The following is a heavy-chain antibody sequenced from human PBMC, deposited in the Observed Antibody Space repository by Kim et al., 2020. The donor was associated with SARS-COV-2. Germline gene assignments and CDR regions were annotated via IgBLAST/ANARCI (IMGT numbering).Heavy chain of an antibody. V-gene: IGHV4-39*01. J-gene: IGHJ4*02. D-gene: IGHD3-9*01. CDR1: GGSIRSSSYY. Sequence: SETLSLTCTVSGGSIRSSSYYWGWIRQPPGKGLEWIGSIYYSGSTYYNPSLKSRVTISVDTSKNQFSLKLNSVTAADTAVYYCARHGSFWRYDILTGFYRSFDYWGQGTLVTVSS. CDR2: IYYSGST. CDR3: ARHGSFWRYDILTGFYRSFDY.